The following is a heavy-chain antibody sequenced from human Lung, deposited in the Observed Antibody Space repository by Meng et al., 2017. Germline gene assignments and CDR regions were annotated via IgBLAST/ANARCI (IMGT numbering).Heavy chain of an antibody. CDR3: ARGPTTMAHDFDY. Sequence: QVQLQQWGAGLLKPSETLSLTCVVTGGSFIVYYWSWIRQHPGKGLEWIGEINHSGSTNYNPSLESRATISVDTSQNNLSLKLSSVTAADSAVYYCARGPTTMAHDFDYWGQGTLVTVSS. CDR1: GGSFIVYY. CDR2: INHSGST. J-gene: IGHJ4*02. V-gene: IGHV4-34*01. D-gene: IGHD4-11*01.